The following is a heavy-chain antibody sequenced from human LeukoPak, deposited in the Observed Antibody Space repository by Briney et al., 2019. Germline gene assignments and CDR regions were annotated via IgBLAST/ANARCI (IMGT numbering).Heavy chain of an antibody. J-gene: IGHJ4*02. CDR2: INHSGST. Sequence: SETLSLTCAVYGGSFSDYSWSWIRQPPGKGLEWIGEINHSGSTNYKPSLKSRVTMSLDTSKNQFSLRLTSVTAADTALYYCARQQSDLWGDTLDYWGQGTLVTVSS. D-gene: IGHD2-21*01. CDR3: ARQQSDLWGDTLDY. V-gene: IGHV4-34*01. CDR1: GGSFSDYS.